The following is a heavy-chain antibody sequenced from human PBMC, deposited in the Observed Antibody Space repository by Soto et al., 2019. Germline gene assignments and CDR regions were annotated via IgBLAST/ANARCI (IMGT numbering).Heavy chain of an antibody. D-gene: IGHD3-9*01. CDR1: GFTFSSYA. J-gene: IGHJ4*02. V-gene: IGHV3-23*01. CDR3: ARGTGYYVTDY. Sequence: PGGSLRLSCAASGFTFSSYAMNWVRQAPGKGLEWVSVISGSGGGTYYADSVKGRFTISRDNARNTLYLQMNSLRAEDTAVYYCARGTGYYVTDYWGQGTLVTVSS. CDR2: ISGSGGGT.